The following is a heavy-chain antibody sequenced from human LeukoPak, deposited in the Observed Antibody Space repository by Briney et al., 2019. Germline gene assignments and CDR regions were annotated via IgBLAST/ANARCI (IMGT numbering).Heavy chain of an antibody. CDR1: GFTFSDYY. J-gene: IGHJ4*02. CDR3: ASGSHYAII. Sequence: PGGSLRLSCAASGFTFSDYYMSWIRQAPGKGLVWVSRINSDGSSTTYADSVKGRFTISRDNAKNTLYLQMNSLGAEDTAVYYCASGSHYAIIWGQGTLVTVSS. CDR2: INSDGSST. D-gene: IGHD1-26*01. V-gene: IGHV3-74*01.